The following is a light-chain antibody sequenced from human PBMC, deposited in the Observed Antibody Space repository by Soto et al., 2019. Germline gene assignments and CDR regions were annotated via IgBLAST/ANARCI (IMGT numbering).Light chain of an antibody. CDR1: QSVRRH. CDR2: GAS. Sequence: IVMKQSPATLSVSPGEGGTLSCRASQSVRRHLAWYQQKPGQPPRLLIYGASTRATGIPARFSGSGFGTEFTLTISSLEPEDFAVYYCQQRSNWPPITFGQGTRLEI. V-gene: IGKV3-15*01. J-gene: IGKJ5*01. CDR3: QQRSNWPPIT.